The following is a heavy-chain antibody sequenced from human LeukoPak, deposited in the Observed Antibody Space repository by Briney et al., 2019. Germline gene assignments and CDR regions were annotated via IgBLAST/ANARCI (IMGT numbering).Heavy chain of an antibody. CDR1: GFAFNNYV. V-gene: IGHV3-23*01. CDR2: ISGSGDST. CDR3: AKGSGASRPYYLDY. J-gene: IGHJ4*02. Sequence: GGSLRLSCAASGFAFNNYVMTWVRQAPGKGLDWFSAISGSGDSTYYADSVKGRFTISRDSSKSTLYLQMTSLTAEDTAVYYCAKGSGASRPYYLDYWGRGTLVTVSS. D-gene: IGHD3-10*01.